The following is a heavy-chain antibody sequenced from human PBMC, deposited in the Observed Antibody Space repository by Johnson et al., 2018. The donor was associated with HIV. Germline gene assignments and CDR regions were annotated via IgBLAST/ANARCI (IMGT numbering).Heavy chain of an antibody. CDR3: VRAVYSSSSSCAFDM. CDR1: GFIFDDYG. V-gene: IGHV3-20*04. Sequence: VQLVESGGGVLRPGASLRLSCEGFGFIFDDYGLNWVRQGPGKGLEWVSGINWNGGNTGYADSVKGRCTISRDNDKSSVYMQMNSLRAEDTALYYCVRAVYSSSSSCAFDMWGQGTVVTVSS. CDR2: INWNGGNT. D-gene: IGHD6-6*01. J-gene: IGHJ3*02.